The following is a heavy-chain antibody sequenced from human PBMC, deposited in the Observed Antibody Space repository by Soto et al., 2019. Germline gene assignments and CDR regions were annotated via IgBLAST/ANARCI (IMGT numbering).Heavy chain of an antibody. V-gene: IGHV4-30-2*01. D-gene: IGHD3-9*01. CDR1: GGSISSGGYS. CDR2: IYHSGST. CDR3: ARGRDILTGYYPYYFDY. Sequence: QLQLQESGSGLVKPSQTLSLTCAVSGGSISSGGYSWSWIRQPPGKGLEWIGYIYHSGSTYYNPSLKSRVTISVVRSKNQFSLKLSSVTAADTAVYYCARGRDILTGYYPYYFDYWGQGTLVTVSS. J-gene: IGHJ4*02.